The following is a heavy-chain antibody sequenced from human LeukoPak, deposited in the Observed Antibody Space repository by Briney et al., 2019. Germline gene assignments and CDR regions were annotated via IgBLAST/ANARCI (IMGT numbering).Heavy chain of an antibody. J-gene: IGHJ4*02. CDR1: GGTFSSYA. CDR2: IIPILGIA. D-gene: IGHD3-22*01. V-gene: IGHV1-69*04. Sequence: GASVKVSCKASGGTFSSYAISWVRQAPGQGLEWMGRIIPILGIANYAQKFQGRVTMTRDTSTSTVYMELSSLRSEDTAVYYCARDSSGYGYDYWGQGTLVTVSS. CDR3: ARDSSGYGYDY.